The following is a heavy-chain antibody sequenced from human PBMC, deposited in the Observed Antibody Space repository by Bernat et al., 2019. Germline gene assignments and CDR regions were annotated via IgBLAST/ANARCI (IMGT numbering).Heavy chain of an antibody. D-gene: IGHD1-26*01. CDR3: AQKGASDKYSGSYFDY. Sequence: EVQLVESGGVVVQPGGSLRLSCAASGFTFDDYTMHWVRQAPGKGLEWVALISSEGGSTHYADSVKGRFTISRDNSKNSLYLQMNSLRTEDAALYYCAQKGASDKYSGSYFDYWGQGTLVTVSS. CDR1: GFTFDDYT. CDR2: ISSEGGST. V-gene: IGHV3-43*01. J-gene: IGHJ4*02.